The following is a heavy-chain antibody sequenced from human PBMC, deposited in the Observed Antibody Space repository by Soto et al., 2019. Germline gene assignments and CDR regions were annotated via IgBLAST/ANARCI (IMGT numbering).Heavy chain of an antibody. V-gene: IGHV3-48*03. CDR2: ITSGGRSI. CDR3: VRRMASPDQ. CDR1: GFTFSDYK. D-gene: IGHD2-15*01. Sequence: GGSLRLSCTASGFTFSDYKMNWVRQAPGKGLEWVSYITSGGRSIYYADSVKGRFIISRDNAENSLYLQMNSLRPEDTAVYYCVRRMASPDQWGQGTLVTVS. J-gene: IGHJ4*02.